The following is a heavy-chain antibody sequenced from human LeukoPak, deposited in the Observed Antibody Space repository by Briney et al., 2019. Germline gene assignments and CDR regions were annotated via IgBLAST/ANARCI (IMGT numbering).Heavy chain of an antibody. CDR1: GFTFSIYS. V-gene: IGHV3-21*01. CDR3: ARKVPSAQSDF. J-gene: IGHJ4*02. Sequence: PGGSLRLSCAVSGFTFSIYSMNWVRQAPGKRLEWVSAISGNSFWIYYADSVKGRFTISRDNAKNSLYLQMDSLRADDTAVYYCARKVPSAQSDFWGQGTLVTVSS. CDR2: ISGNSFWI.